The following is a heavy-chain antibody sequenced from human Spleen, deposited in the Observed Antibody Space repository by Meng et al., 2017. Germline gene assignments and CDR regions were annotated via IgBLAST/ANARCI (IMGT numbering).Heavy chain of an antibody. D-gene: IGHD6-19*01. V-gene: IGHV3-11*01. CDR2: ISSSGSTI. CDR1: GFTFSDYY. CDR3: ARGRVGTDWYIFDY. J-gene: IGHJ4*02. Sequence: GESLKISCAASGFTFSDYYMSWIRQAPGKGLEWVSYISSSGSTIYYADSVKGRFTISRDNAKNSLYLQMNSLRAEDTAVYYCARGRVGTDWYIFDYWGQGTLVTVSS.